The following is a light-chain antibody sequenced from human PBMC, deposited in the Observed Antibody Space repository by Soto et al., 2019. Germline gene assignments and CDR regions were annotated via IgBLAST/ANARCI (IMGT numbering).Light chain of an antibody. J-gene: IGKJ1*01. CDR1: QGISSY. CDR2: AAS. Sequence: AIRMTQSPSSFSASTGDRVTITCRASQGISSYLAWYQQKPGKAPKLLIYAASTLQSGVPSRFSGSGSGTDFTLTISCLQSEDFATYYCQQYYSYPRTFGQGTEV. CDR3: QQYYSYPRT. V-gene: IGKV1-8*01.